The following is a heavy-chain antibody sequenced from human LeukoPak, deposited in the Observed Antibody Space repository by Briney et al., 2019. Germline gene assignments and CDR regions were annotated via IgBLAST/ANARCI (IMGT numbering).Heavy chain of an antibody. Sequence: ASVKVSCKASGYTFTGYYMHWVRQAPGQGLEWMGWINPNSGDTNYAQKFQGGVTMTRDTSISTAYMELSRLRSDDTAVYYCAKQLSRGGGRGVIMSYWGQGTLVTVSS. V-gene: IGHV1-2*02. D-gene: IGHD3-10*01. CDR1: GYTFTGYY. CDR2: INPNSGDT. J-gene: IGHJ4*02. CDR3: AKQLSRGGGRGVIMSY.